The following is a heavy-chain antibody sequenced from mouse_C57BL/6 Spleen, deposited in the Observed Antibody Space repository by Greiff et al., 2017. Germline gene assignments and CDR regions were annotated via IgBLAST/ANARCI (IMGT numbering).Heavy chain of an antibody. D-gene: IGHD1-1*01. CDR3: ARYPGSSPFDY. J-gene: IGHJ2*01. V-gene: IGHV1-81*01. Sequence: VKLMESGAELARPGASVKLSCKASGYTFTSYGISWVKQRTGQGLEWIGEIYPRSGNTYYNEKFKGKATLTADKSSSTAYMELRSLTSEDSAVYFCARYPGSSPFDYWGQGTTLTVSS. CDR1: GYTFTSYG. CDR2: IYPRSGNT.